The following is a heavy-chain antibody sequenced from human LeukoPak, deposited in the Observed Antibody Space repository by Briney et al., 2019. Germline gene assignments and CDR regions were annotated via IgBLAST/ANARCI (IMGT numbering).Heavy chain of an antibody. CDR1: GGSISSGGYS. Sequence: PSETLSLTCAVSGGSISSGGYSYNWIRQPPGKGLEWIGYIYNSGSTSYNPSLKSRVTISVDTSKNQFSLKLSSVTAADTAVYYCARGRIARLPYFDYWGQGTLVTVSS. D-gene: IGHD5-18*01. J-gene: IGHJ4*02. CDR3: ARGRIARLPYFDY. V-gene: IGHV4-30-4*07. CDR2: IYNSGST.